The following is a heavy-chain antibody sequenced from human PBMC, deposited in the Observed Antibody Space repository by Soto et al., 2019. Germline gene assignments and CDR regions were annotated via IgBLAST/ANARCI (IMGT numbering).Heavy chain of an antibody. CDR2: ISSSSSYI. J-gene: IGHJ6*02. V-gene: IGHV3-21*01. Sequence: VGSRRLSCAASGFTFSSYSMNWVRQAPGKGLEWVSSISSSSSYIYYADSVKGRFTISRDNAKNSLYLQMNSLRAEDTAVYYCARDLVLELRSYYYGMDVWGQGTTVTVSS. D-gene: IGHD1-7*01. CDR3: ARDLVLELRSYYYGMDV. CDR1: GFTFSSYS.